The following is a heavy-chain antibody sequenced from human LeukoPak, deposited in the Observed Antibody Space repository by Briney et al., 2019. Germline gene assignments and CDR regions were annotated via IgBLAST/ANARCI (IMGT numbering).Heavy chain of an antibody. Sequence: SETLSLTCTVSGGCISSSSSYWGWIRQPPGKGLEWIGSIYYSGSTYYNPSLKSRVTISVDTSKNQFSLKLSSVTAADTAVYYCARQSYGDYWWDYYYYYMDVWGKGTTVTISS. J-gene: IGHJ6*03. CDR2: IYYSGST. D-gene: IGHD4-17*01. CDR1: GGCISSSSSY. V-gene: IGHV4-39*01. CDR3: ARQSYGDYWWDYYYYYMDV.